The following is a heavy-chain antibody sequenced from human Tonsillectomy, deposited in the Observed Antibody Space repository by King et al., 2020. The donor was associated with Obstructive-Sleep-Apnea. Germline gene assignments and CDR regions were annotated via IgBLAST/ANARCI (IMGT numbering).Heavy chain of an antibody. J-gene: IGHJ4*02. V-gene: IGHV3-23*04. CDR1: GFTFSSYA. CDR3: AKDQEGGYSYGSLDY. CDR2: ISGSGGST. Sequence: VQLVESGGGLVQPGGSLRLSCAASGFTFSSYAMSWVRQAPGKGLAWVSAISGSGGSTYYADSVKGRFTNSRDNSKNTLYLQMNSLRAEDTAVYYCAKDQEGGYSYGSLDYWGQGTLVTVSS. D-gene: IGHD5-18*01.